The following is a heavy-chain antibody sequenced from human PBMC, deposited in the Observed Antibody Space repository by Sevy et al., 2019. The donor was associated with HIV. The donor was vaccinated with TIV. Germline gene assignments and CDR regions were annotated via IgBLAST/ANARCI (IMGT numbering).Heavy chain of an antibody. Sequence: GGSLRLSCAASGFTFSTYSMNWVRQAPGKGLEWVSSIGSSSNFIYYADSVKGRFTISRGNAKNSRYLQINSLRAEDTAVYDWARAEGGGSGSYYKRYWGQGTLVTVSS. CDR1: GFTFSTYS. V-gene: IGHV3-21*01. D-gene: IGHD3-10*01. CDR2: IGSSSNFI. CDR3: ARAEGGGSGSYYKRY. J-gene: IGHJ4*02.